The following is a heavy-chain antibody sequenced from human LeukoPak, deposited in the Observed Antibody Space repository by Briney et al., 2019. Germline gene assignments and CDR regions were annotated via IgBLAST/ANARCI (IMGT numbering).Heavy chain of an antibody. V-gene: IGHV1-18*01. D-gene: IGHD3-10*01. Sequence: ASVTVSCTASGYSFTSHGISWVRQAPGQGLEWMGWINPYNGNTNYAQKLQGRVTMTRDTFTSTAYMELRSLRSDDTAVYYCGRDQYYGSGSPLDAFDIWGQGTMVTVSS. CDR1: GYSFTSHG. CDR2: INPYNGNT. CDR3: GRDQYYGSGSPLDAFDI. J-gene: IGHJ3*02.